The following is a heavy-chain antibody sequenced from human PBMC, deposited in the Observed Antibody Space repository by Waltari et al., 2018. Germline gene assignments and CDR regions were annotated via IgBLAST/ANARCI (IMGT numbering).Heavy chain of an antibody. CDR2: IYYSGST. Sequence: QLQLQESGPGLVKPSETLSLTCTVSGGSISSSSYYWGWIRPPPGKGLEWIGSIYYSGSTYYNPSLKSRVTISVDTSKNQFSLKLSSVTAADTAVYYCARVSKEGAAAGRINWFDPWGQGTLVTVSS. CDR3: ARVSKEGAAAGRINWFDP. D-gene: IGHD6-13*01. J-gene: IGHJ5*02. CDR1: GGSISSSSYY. V-gene: IGHV4-39*07.